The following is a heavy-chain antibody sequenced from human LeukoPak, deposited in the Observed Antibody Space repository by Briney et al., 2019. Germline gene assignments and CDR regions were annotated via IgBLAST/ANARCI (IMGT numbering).Heavy chain of an antibody. D-gene: IGHD6-19*01. CDR2: INPNSGGT. J-gene: IGHJ4*02. Sequence: GASVKVSCKASGYTFTGYYMHWVRQAPGQGLEWMGWINPNSGGTNYAQKFQGWVTMTRDTSISTAYMELSRLRSDDTAVYYCARVSGWHEAWDYFDYWGQGTLVTVSS. CDR3: ARVSGWHEAWDYFDY. V-gene: IGHV1-2*04. CDR1: GYTFTGYY.